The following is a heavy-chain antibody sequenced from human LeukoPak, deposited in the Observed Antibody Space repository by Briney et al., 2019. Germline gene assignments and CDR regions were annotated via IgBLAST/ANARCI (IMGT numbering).Heavy chain of an antibody. CDR1: GFTVSSNY. Sequence: GGSLRLSCAASGFTVSSNYMSWVRQAPGKGLEWVSVIYSGGSTYYADSVKGRFTISRDNSKNTLYLQVNSLRAEDTAVYYCARYYDSSGYQARNAFDIWGQGTMVTVSS. V-gene: IGHV3-53*05. J-gene: IGHJ3*02. CDR3: ARYYDSSGYQARNAFDI. D-gene: IGHD3-22*01. CDR2: IYSGGST.